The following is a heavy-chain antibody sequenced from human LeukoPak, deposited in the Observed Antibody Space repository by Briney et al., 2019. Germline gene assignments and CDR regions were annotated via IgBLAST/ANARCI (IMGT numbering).Heavy chain of an antibody. D-gene: IGHD3-3*01. CDR2: VSSDGSSI. CDR1: GFTFDNYW. CDR3: GRRRRFDYYLDV. V-gene: IGHV3-74*01. J-gene: IGHJ6*03. Sequence: GGSLRLSCAASGFTFDNYWMHWVRQAPGKGLVWLSHVSSDGSSINYTDSVNGRFTISRDNAKNTLYPQMDSLRAEDTAVYYCGRRRRFDYYLDVWGKGTTVPVSS.